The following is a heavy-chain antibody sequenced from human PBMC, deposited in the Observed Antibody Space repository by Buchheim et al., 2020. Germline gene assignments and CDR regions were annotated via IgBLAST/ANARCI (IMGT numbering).Heavy chain of an antibody. CDR2: IIPILGIA. CDR1: GGTFSSYA. J-gene: IGHJ6*02. D-gene: IGHD3-3*01. Sequence: QVQLVQSGAEVKKPGSSVKVSCKASGGTFSSYAISWVRQAPGQGLEWMGRIIPILGIANYAQKSQGRVTITADKSTSTAYMELSSLRSEDTAVYYCAREGYDFWSGYLRNGMDVWGQGTT. V-gene: IGHV1-69*04. CDR3: AREGYDFWSGYLRNGMDV.